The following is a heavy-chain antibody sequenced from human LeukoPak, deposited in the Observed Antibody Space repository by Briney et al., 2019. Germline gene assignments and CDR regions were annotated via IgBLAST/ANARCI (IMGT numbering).Heavy chain of an antibody. CDR2: IRGSGGTT. J-gene: IGHJ6*03. V-gene: IGHV3-23*01. Sequence: PGGSLRLSCAASGFTFSSYAMSWVRQAPGKGLEWVTAIRGSGGTTYYADSVKCRFNTSRDNSKNTLYLKLNSLRAEDTGVDYCAKGGFGSSTTRRVYYYYYYMDVWGKGTTVTVSS. D-gene: IGHD2-2*01. CDR1: GFTFSSYA. CDR3: AKGGFGSSTTRRVYYYYYYMDV.